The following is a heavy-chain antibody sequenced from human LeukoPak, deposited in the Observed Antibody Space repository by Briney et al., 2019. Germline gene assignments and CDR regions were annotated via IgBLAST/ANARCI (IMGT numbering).Heavy chain of an antibody. CDR3: AREGGSGFCSSASCALAS. J-gene: IGHJ4*02. CDR2: SSSSGSTI. V-gene: IGHV3-48*01. Sequence: SSSSGSTIYHADSVKGRFTIARDDSRNTLYLQMNSLRPEDTAVYYCAREGGSGFCSSASCALASWGQGTLVTVSS. D-gene: IGHD2-2*01.